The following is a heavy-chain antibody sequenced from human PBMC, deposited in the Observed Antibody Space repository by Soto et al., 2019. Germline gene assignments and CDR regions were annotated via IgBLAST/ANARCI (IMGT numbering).Heavy chain of an antibody. V-gene: IGHV4-59*01. D-gene: IGHD3-22*01. CDR1: GGSISSYY. CDR2: IYYSGST. Sequence: PSETLSLTCTVSGGSISSYYWSWIRQPPGKGLEWIGYIYYSGSTNYNPSLKGRVTISVDTSKNQFSLKLSSVTAADTAVYYCARAPAGYYYDSSGYYYNVAAFDIWGQGTMVTVS. CDR3: ARAPAGYYYDSSGYYYNVAAFDI. J-gene: IGHJ3*02.